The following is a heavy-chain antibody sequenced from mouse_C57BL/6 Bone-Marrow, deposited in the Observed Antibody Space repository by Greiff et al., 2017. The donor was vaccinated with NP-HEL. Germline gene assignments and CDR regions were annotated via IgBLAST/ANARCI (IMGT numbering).Heavy chain of an antibody. J-gene: IGHJ3*01. Sequence: EVKLVESGGGLVQPGGSMKLSCVASGFTFSNYWMNWVRQSPEKGLEWVAQIRLKSDNYATHYAESVKGRFTISRDDSKSSVYLQMNNLRAEDTGIYYCTAGNCAWFAYWGQGTLVTVSA. D-gene: IGHD4-1*01. CDR2: IRLKSDNYAT. CDR1: GFTFSNYW. CDR3: TAGNCAWFAY. V-gene: IGHV6-3*01.